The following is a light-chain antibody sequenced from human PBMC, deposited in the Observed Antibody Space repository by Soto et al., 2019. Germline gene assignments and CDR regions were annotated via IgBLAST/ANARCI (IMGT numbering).Light chain of an antibody. CDR1: QGISSY. V-gene: IGKV1-9*01. Sequence: DIQLTQSPSFLSASVGDRVTITCRASQGISSYLAWYQQKPGKAPKLLIYAASTLQSGVPSRFSGSGSGTEFTLTISSLQPEDFATYYCQGLNDYPITFGQGTRLEIK. CDR2: AAS. J-gene: IGKJ5*01. CDR3: QGLNDYPIT.